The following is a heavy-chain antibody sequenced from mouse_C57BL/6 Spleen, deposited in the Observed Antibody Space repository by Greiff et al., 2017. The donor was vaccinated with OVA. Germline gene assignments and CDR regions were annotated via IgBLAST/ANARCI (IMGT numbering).Heavy chain of an antibody. Sequence: QVQLQQSGAELVKPGASVKMSCKASGYTFTSYWITWVKQRPGQGLEWIGDIYPGSGSTNYNEKFKSKATLTADTSSSTAYMQLSILTSDDSAVYYCAVYYGYDDRYFDVWGTGTTVTVSA. CDR2: IYPGSGST. V-gene: IGHV1-55*01. CDR3: AVYYGYDDRYFDV. CDR1: GYTFTSYW. J-gene: IGHJ1*03. D-gene: IGHD2-2*01.